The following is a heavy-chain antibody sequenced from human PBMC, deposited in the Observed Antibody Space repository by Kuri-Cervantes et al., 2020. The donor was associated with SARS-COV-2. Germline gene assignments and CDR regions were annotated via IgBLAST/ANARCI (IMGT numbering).Heavy chain of an antibody. J-gene: IGHJ4*02. Sequence: GESLKISCAASGFTFSSYWMHWVRQAPGKGLVWVSRINSDGSSTSYADSVKGRFTISRDNSKNTLYLQMNSLRAEDTAVYYCAKWGSHAIDYWGQGTLVTGSS. CDR1: GFTFSSYW. V-gene: IGHV3-74*01. CDR2: INSDGSST. D-gene: IGHD2-8*01. CDR3: AKWGSHAIDY.